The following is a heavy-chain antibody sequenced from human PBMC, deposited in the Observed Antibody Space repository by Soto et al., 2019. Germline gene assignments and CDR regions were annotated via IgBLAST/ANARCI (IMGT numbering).Heavy chain of an antibody. V-gene: IGHV3-11*01. D-gene: IGHD1-26*01. CDR1: GFTFSDYY. CDR3: ARIPLIGSYWNWYFDL. CDR2: IHSSGTTL. Sequence: GGSLRLSCVASGFTFSDYYMSWVRQAPGKGLEWVSYIHSSGTTLYYADSVKGRFTISRDNAKNSLYLQMNSLRAEDTAVYYCARIPLIGSYWNWYFDLWGRGTLVTVSS. J-gene: IGHJ2*01.